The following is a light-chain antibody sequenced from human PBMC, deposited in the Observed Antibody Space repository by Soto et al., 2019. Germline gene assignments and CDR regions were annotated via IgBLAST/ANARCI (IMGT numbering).Light chain of an antibody. CDR2: EGS. J-gene: IGLJ2*01. CDR3: CSNALSDTFYVV. Sequence: QSALTQRASVSGSPGQSITISCTGTSSDVGSYNIVSWYQQHPGKAPKLIIYEGSKRPSGISNRFSGSKSGNTASLTISGLQAEDEADYYCCSNALSDTFYVVFGGGTKVTVL. CDR1: SSDVGSYNI. V-gene: IGLV2-23*03.